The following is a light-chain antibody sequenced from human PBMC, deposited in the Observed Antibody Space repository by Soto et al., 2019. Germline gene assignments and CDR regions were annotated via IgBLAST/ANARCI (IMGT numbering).Light chain of an antibody. J-gene: IGKJ1*01. CDR1: QSVSSY. CDR3: QEYNTWPWT. V-gene: IGKV3-15*01. CDR2: GAS. Sequence: EIVLTHSPATRCLSPGETATLSCRASQSVSSYLAWYQQKLGQAPRVLIYGASTRATGIPARFTGSGYGTEFILTITSLQSEDSAVYYGQEYNTWPWTFGQGTKVDIK.